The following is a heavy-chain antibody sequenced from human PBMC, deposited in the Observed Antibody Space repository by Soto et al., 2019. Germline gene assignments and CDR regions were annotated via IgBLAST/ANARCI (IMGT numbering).Heavy chain of an antibody. J-gene: IGHJ4*02. D-gene: IGHD3-3*01. Sequence: GGSLRLSCAASGFTFSDHYMDWFRQAPGKGLEWVARTRNKANRYTTEYAASVKGRFTISRDDSKNSLYLQMSSLQTEDTAVYYCGRVGDYNFWSGPDYWGQGTLVTVSS. CDR1: GFTFSDHY. CDR2: TRNKANRYTT. CDR3: GRVGDYNFWSGPDY. V-gene: IGHV3-72*01.